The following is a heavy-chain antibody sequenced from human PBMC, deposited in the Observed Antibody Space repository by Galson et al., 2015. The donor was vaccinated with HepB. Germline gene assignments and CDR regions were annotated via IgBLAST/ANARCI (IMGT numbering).Heavy chain of an antibody. Sequence: SETLSLTCAVYGGSFRGYYWSWIRQPPGKGLEWIGEVNHSGSTNSNPSLKSRLTISVDTSKNQFSLKLNSVTAADTAVYYCARVIYDLLTGFGAMDVWGPGTTVTVSS. CDR2: VNHSGST. V-gene: IGHV4-34*01. D-gene: IGHD3-9*01. CDR1: GGSFRGYY. J-gene: IGHJ6*02. CDR3: ARVIYDLLTGFGAMDV.